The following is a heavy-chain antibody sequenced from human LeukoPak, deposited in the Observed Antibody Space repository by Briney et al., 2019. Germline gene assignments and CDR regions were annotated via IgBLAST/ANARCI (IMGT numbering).Heavy chain of an antibody. D-gene: IGHD1-26*01. CDR1: GFSFSSHW. Sequence: GGSLRLSCAASGFSFSSHWMHWVRQVPGKGLVWVSRINQDGSNTLYADSVKGRFTTSRDNAKNTLYLQMNSLGVEDTAVYYCARDLHWGASDYWGQGTLVTVSS. V-gene: IGHV3-74*01. CDR2: INQDGSNT. J-gene: IGHJ4*02. CDR3: ARDLHWGASDY.